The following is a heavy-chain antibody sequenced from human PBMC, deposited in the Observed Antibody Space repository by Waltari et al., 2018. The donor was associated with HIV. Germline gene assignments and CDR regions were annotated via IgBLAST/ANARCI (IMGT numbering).Heavy chain of an antibody. CDR2: KKGYGGEE. D-gene: IGHD1-26*01. Sequence: EVQLVESGGGLVKPGGSLGLACVASGFTLSNYWMNGVRRTPTKGLEWVANKKGYGGEEYYVDAVKGRFTISRDNAKNSLYLQMNSLRVEDTAVYYCARLVYTGSYIDSFDVWGQGTKATVSS. CDR1: GFTLSNYW. V-gene: IGHV3-7*01. J-gene: IGHJ3*01. CDR3: ARLVYTGSYIDSFDV.